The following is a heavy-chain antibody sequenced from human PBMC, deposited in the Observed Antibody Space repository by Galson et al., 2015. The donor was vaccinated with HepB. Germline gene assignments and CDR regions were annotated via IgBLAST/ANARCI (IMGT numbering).Heavy chain of an antibody. CDR2: IKSKTDGGTT. D-gene: IGHD3-16*02. J-gene: IGHJ4*02. CDR1: GFTFSNAW. CDR3: TTVVMITFGGVIVDFDY. Sequence: SLRLSCAASGFTFSNAWMSWVRQAPGKGLEWVGRIKSKTDGGTTDYAAPVKGRFTISRDDSKNTLYLQMNSLKTEDTAVYYCTTVVMITFGGVIVDFDYWGQGTLVTVSS. V-gene: IGHV3-15*01.